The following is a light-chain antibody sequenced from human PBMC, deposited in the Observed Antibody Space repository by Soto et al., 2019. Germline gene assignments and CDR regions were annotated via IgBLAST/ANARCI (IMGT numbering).Light chain of an antibody. V-gene: IGKV3D-15*01. CDR3: QHYNSWPT. Sequence: EIVMTQSPATLSVSPGEGATLPCRASQSVSSNLAWYQQKPGQAPRLLIYDASTRATGVPARFSGYGSGTDFILTISSLQSEDSALYYCQHYNSWPTFGPGTKVEIK. CDR2: DAS. CDR1: QSVSSN. J-gene: IGKJ3*01.